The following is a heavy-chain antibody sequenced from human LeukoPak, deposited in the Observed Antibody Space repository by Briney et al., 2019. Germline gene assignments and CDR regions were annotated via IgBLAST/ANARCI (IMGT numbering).Heavy chain of an antibody. CDR1: GGSISSISYY. V-gene: IGHV4-39*01. CDR3: ARHPSGRMWLQQGGWFDP. Sequence: SETLSLTCTVSGGSISSISYYWGWIRQPPGKGLEWIGSMHHNGSTYYNPSLKSRVTISVDTSKNQFSLKLTSVTAADTAVYYCARHPSGRMWLQQGGWFDPWGXGTLVTVSS. J-gene: IGHJ5*02. CDR2: MHHNGST. D-gene: IGHD5-24*01.